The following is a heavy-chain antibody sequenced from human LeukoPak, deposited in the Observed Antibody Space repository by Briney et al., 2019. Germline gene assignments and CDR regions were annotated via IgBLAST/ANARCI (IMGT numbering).Heavy chain of an antibody. CDR1: GGSISSYY. J-gene: IGHJ4*02. CDR3: AAGSQSAALIK. D-gene: IGHD6-6*01. CDR2: MYTSGET. V-gene: IGHV4-4*07. Sequence: PSETLSLTCTVSGGSISSYYWSWIRQPAGKGLEWIGRMYTSGETNYNPTLKSRVTISLDTSKKQFSLRLSSVTAADTAVYYCAAGSQSAALIKWGQGTLVTVSS.